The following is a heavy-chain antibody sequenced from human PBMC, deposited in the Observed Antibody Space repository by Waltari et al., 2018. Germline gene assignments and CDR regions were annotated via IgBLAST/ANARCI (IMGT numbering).Heavy chain of an antibody. CDR3: AKDTNGAFDI. Sequence: QVQLVESGGGVVQPGRSLRLSCAASGFTFSSYGMHWVRQAPGKGVGWVEVIWYDGSNKYHGDSGKGRFTLSRDNSKNTLYLEMNSLRAEDTAVDYCAKDTNGAFDIWGQGTMVTVSS. D-gene: IGHD1-1*01. J-gene: IGHJ3*02. CDR2: IWYDGSNK. V-gene: IGHV3-33*06. CDR1: GFTFSSYG.